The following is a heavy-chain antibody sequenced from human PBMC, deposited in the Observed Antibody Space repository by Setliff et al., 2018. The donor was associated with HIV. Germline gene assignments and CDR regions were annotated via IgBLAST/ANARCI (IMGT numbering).Heavy chain of an antibody. V-gene: IGHV1-69*10. Sequence: GASVKVSFKASGGTFSSYAISWVRQAPGQGPERMGGIIPILGQANYAQKFQGRVTITAGEYTPTSYMELRNLRSEDTAIYYCARGLGNFVPDLIGYFDYWGQGTLVTVSS. CDR1: GGTFSSYA. CDR3: ARGLGNFVPDLIGYFDY. CDR2: IIPILGQA. J-gene: IGHJ4*02. D-gene: IGHD3-3*02.